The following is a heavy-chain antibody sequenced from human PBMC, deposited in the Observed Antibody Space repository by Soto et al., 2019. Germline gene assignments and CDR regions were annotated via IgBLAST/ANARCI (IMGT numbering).Heavy chain of an antibody. Sequence: QVQLLESGGGVVKPGGSLRLSCAASGYTFRDSYMSWHRQAPGKGLESISYIVPSSAYTNYADSVRGRFSISRDNAKNVLFLEMNSLRSEDTAVYYSARLRASSWYRGAYLDYWGQGTLVTVSS. J-gene: IGHJ4*02. CDR2: IVPSSAYT. D-gene: IGHD6-13*01. CDR1: GYTFRDSY. CDR3: ARLRASSWYRGAYLDY. V-gene: IGHV3-11*03.